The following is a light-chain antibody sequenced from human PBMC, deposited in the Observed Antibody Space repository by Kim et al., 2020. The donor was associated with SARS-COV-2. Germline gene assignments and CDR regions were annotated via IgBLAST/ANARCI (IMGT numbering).Light chain of an antibody. J-gene: IGKJ2*01. CDR3: QQSYSTPPYT. V-gene: IGKV1-39*01. CDR2: AAS. CDR1: QSISSY. Sequence: DIQMTQSPSSLSASVGDRVTITCRASQSISSYLNWYQQKPGKAPKLLSYAASSLQSGVPSRFSGSGSGTDFTLTISSLQPEDFATYYCQQSYSTPPYTFGQGTKLEI.